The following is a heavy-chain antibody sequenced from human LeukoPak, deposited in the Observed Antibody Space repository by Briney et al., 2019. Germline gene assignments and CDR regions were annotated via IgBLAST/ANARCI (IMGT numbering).Heavy chain of an antibody. D-gene: IGHD2-2*01. CDR1: GGSISSGGYY. J-gene: IGHJ5*02. CDR3: ARAVVVPAAMLRLSGFDP. V-gene: IGHV4-31*03. Sequence: SETLSLTCTASGGSISSGGYYWSWIRQHPGKGLEWIGYIYYSGSTYYNPSLKSRVTISVDTSKNQFSLKLSSVTAADTAVYYCARAVVVPAAMLRLSGFDPWGQGTLVSVSS. CDR2: IYYSGST.